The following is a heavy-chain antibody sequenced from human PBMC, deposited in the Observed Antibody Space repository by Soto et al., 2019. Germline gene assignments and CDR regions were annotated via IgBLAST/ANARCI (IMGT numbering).Heavy chain of an antibody. CDR3: AKDQDSEPSGSYYGPGY. CDR1: GFTFSSYG. D-gene: IGHD1-26*01. Sequence: QVQLVESGGGVVQPGRSLRLSCAASGFTFSSYGMHWVRQAPGKGLEWVAVISYDGSNKYYADSVKARFTISRDNSKNTLYLQMNSLRAEDTAVYYCAKDQDSEPSGSYYGPGYWGQGTLVTVSS. V-gene: IGHV3-30*18. J-gene: IGHJ4*02. CDR2: ISYDGSNK.